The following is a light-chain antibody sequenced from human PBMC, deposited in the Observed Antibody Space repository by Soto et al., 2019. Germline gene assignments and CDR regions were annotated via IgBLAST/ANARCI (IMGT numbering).Light chain of an antibody. CDR3: QVYNNGPPG. V-gene: IGKV1-5*03. J-gene: IGKJ5*01. CDR1: QTISSW. Sequence: DIQMTQSPSTLSGSVGDRVTITCRASQTISSWLAWYQQKPGKAPKLLIYKASTLQSRVPSRFSGGGSGTEFTLTISGVQIEDLATYYCQVYNNGPPGFGQGTRLEIK. CDR2: KAS.